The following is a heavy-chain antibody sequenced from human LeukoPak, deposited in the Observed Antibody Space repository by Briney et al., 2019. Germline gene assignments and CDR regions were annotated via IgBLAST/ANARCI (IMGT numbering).Heavy chain of an antibody. CDR2: IYNIYNSGST. CDR1: GGSISSYS. CDR3: AREEYSSDWGPQNNWLDP. Sequence: PSETLSLTCTVSGGSISSYSWSWIRQPPGKGLEWIGYIYNIYNSGSTNYNFSLKSRVTISADTSKNQISLRLSSVTAADTAVYYCAREEYSSDWGPQNNWLDPWGQGTPVTVSS. J-gene: IGHJ5*02. V-gene: IGHV4-59*01. D-gene: IGHD6-19*01.